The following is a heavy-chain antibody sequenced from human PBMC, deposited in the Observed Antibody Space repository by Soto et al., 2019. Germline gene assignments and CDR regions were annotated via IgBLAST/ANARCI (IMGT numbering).Heavy chain of an antibody. CDR3: ARGGTQYRVHDY. CDR2: IWYDGSNK. J-gene: IGHJ4*02. Sequence: QVQLVESGGGVVQPGRSLRLSCAASGFTFKNYGMHWVRQAPGKGLEWVAVIWYDGSNKYYADSVKGRFTISRDNFANTLYLQMHSLRVEDTAVYYCARGGTQYRVHDYWGQGTLVTVSS. D-gene: IGHD2-2*01. V-gene: IGHV3-33*01. CDR1: GFTFKNYG.